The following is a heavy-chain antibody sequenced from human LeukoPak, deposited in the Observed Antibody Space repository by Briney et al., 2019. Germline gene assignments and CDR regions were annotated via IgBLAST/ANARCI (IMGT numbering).Heavy chain of an antibody. CDR3: ARVSADLLRYFDWFGDYYYYYMDV. V-gene: IGHV1-18*01. J-gene: IGHJ6*03. D-gene: IGHD3-9*01. Sequence: ASVKVSCKASGYTFTNYGISWVRQAPGQGLEWMGWVSVYTGYTKYPQKFQGRVTMTTDTSTSTAYVELRSLRSDDTAVYYCARVSADLLRYFDWFGDYYYYYMDVWGKRTTVTISS. CDR1: GYTFTNYG. CDR2: VSVYTGYT.